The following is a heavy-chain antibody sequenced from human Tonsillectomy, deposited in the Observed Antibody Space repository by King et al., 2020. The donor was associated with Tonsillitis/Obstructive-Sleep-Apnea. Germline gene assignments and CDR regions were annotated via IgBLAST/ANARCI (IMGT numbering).Heavy chain of an antibody. V-gene: IGHV3-48*03. J-gene: IGHJ4*02. CDR1: GFTFSSYE. CDR3: ARDLMLGYSVFDY. D-gene: IGHD5-18*01. Sequence: VQLVESGGGLVQPGGSLRLSCAASGFTFSSYEMNWVRQAPGKGLEWVSYISSSGDIIYYADSVKGRFTISRDNAKNSLYLQMNSLRAEDTAVYYCARDLMLGYSVFDYWGQGTLVTVSS. CDR2: ISSSGDII.